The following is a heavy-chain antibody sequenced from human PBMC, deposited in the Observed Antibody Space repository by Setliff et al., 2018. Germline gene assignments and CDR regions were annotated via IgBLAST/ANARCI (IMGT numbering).Heavy chain of an antibody. V-gene: IGHV1-46*01. CDR2: INPSSGRT. J-gene: IGHJ6*03. D-gene: IGHD2-21*01. CDR3: ARSTYEFKEDYYYYMDV. Sequence: ASVKVSCKASGYTFTSHYMHWVRQAPGLGLEWMGTINPSSGRTSYAQKFQGRVTMTRDTSTSTVYMDMSSLRSDDTAVYYCARSTYEFKEDYYYYMDVWGKGTTVTVSS. CDR1: GYTFTSHY.